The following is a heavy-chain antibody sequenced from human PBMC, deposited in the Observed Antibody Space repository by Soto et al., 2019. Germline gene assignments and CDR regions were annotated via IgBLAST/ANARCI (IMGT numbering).Heavy chain of an antibody. Sequence: QVTLKESGPVLVKPTETLTLTCTVSGFSLSNVRMGVSWIRQPPGKALEWLAHSFSNDEKSYRTSLKSRLTISKDTSKSHVVLTMTNMDPVDTGTYYCARIGGDDRYSGMDVWGQGTKVTVSS. V-gene: IGHV2-26*01. CDR3: ARIGGDDRYSGMDV. D-gene: IGHD2-21*02. CDR1: GFSLSNVRMG. CDR2: SFSNDEK. J-gene: IGHJ6*02.